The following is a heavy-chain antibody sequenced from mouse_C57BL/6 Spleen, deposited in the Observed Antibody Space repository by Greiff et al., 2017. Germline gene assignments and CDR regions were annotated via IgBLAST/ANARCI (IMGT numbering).Heavy chain of an antibody. J-gene: IGHJ3*01. V-gene: IGHV3-6*01. CDR1: GYSITSGYY. D-gene: IGHD2-4*01. CDR3: ARGDDYDRAWFAY. CDR2: ISYDGSN. Sequence: VQLKESGPGLVKPSQSLSLTCSVTGYSITSGYYWNWIRQFPGNKLEWMGYISYDGSNNYNPSLKNRISITRDPSKNQFFLKLNSVTTEDTATYYCARGDDYDRAWFAYWGQGTLVTVSA.